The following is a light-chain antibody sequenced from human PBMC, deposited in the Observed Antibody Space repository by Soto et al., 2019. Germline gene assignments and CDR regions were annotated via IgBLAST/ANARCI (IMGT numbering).Light chain of an antibody. Sequence: QSALTQPPSVSGSPGQSVTISCTVTSSDVGDYEHVSWYQQAPGTAPKLIIFDVTNRPSGVPDRFSGSKSGNTPSLTIFGLQAEDEADYYCSLYTSSSTWVFGGGTQLT. CDR3: SLYTSSSTWV. CDR1: SSDVGDYEH. CDR2: DVT. V-gene: IGLV2-18*01. J-gene: IGLJ3*02.